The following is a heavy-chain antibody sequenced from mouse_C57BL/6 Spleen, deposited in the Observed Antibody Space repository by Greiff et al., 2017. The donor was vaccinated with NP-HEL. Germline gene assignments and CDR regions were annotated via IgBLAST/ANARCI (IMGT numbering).Heavy chain of an antibody. Sequence: ESGPGLVKPSPSLSLTCSVTGYSITSGYYWNWIRQFPGNKLEWMGYISYDGSNNYNPSLKNRISITRDTSKNQFFLKLNSVTTEDTATYYCARDRRDAMDYWGQGTSVTVSS. V-gene: IGHV3-6*01. CDR2: ISYDGSN. CDR1: GYSITSGYY. J-gene: IGHJ4*01. CDR3: ARDRRDAMDY.